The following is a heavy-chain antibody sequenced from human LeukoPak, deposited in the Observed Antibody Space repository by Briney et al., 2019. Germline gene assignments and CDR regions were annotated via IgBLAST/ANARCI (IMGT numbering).Heavy chain of an antibody. Sequence: SVKVSCKASGGTFSSSAISWVRQAPGQGLEWMGRIIPIFGTANYAQKFQGRVTITTDESTSTAYMELSSLRSKDTAVYYCARDMAYCGGDCYHFDYWGQGTLVTVSS. CDR3: ARDMAYCGGDCYHFDY. V-gene: IGHV1-69*05. CDR2: IIPIFGTA. CDR1: GGTFSSSA. D-gene: IGHD2-21*02. J-gene: IGHJ4*02.